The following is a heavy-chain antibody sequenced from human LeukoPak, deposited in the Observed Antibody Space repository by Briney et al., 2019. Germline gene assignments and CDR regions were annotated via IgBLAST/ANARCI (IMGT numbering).Heavy chain of an antibody. J-gene: IGHJ4*02. D-gene: IGHD3-10*01. Sequence: GGSLRLSCAASEFTFSKYPMHWVRQAPGKGLEWVAVISYDVGSDTYYADSVKGRFTISRYNSKNTLYLQMNSLRAEDTAVYYCAKDGSGTYYNPFDYWGQGTLVTVSS. CDR3: AKDGSGTYYNPFDY. CDR1: EFTFSKYP. V-gene: IGHV3-30-3*01. CDR2: ISYDVGSDT.